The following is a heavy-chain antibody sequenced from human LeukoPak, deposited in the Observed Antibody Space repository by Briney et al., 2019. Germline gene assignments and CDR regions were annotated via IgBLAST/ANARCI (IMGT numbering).Heavy chain of an antibody. V-gene: IGHV3-66*01. D-gene: IGHD2-21*02. J-gene: IGHJ4*02. CDR2: IYSGGST. Sequence: GTLSLTCAVSGGSISSSNWWSWVRQAPGKGLEWVSVIYSGGSTYYADSVKGRFTISRDNSKNTLYLQMNSLRAEDTAVYYCARANCGGDCFPYYFDYWGQGTLVTVSS. CDR3: ARANCGGDCFPYYFDY. CDR1: GGSISSSNW.